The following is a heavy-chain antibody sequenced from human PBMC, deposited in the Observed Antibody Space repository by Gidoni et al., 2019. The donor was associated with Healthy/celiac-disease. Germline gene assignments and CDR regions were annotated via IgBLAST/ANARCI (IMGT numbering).Heavy chain of an antibody. D-gene: IGHD2-2*01. J-gene: IGHJ6*03. CDR3: ARSVVDYYYYMDV. CDR1: GGSISSSNW. CDR2: INHSGST. V-gene: IGHV4-4*02. Sequence: QVQLQESGPGLVKPSGTLSLTCAVSGGSISSSNWWSCVRQPPGKGLTWIGEINHSGSTNYNPSLKSRVTISVDKSKNQFSLKLSSVTAADTAVYYCARSVVDYYYYMDVWGKGTTVTVSS.